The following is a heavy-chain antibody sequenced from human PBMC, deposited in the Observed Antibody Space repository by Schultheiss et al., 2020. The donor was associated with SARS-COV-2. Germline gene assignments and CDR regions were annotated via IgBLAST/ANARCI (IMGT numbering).Heavy chain of an antibody. J-gene: IGHJ5*02. CDR1: GFTFSSYA. V-gene: IGHV3-73*01. D-gene: IGHD2-8*01. Sequence: GGSLRLSCAASGFTFSSYAMNWVRQASGKGLEWVGRIRSKANSYATAYAASVKGRFTISRDDSKNTAYLQMNSLKTEDTAVYYCTRRWGYCTNGVCYNWFDPWGQGTLVTVSS. CDR2: IRSKANSYAT. CDR3: TRRWGYCTNGVCYNWFDP.